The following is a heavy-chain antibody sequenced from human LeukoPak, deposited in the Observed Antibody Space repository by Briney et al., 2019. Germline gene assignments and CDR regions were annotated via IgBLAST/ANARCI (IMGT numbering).Heavy chain of an antibody. D-gene: IGHD3-22*01. Sequence: ASVKVSCKASGYTFTSYGISWVRQAPGQGLEWMGWISAYNGNTNYAQKLQGRVTMTTDTSTSTAYMELRSLRSDDTAVYYCARDRTVDYDSSGYDAFDIWGQGTMVTVSS. V-gene: IGHV1-18*01. CDR1: GYTFTSYG. J-gene: IGHJ3*02. CDR3: ARDRTVDYDSSGYDAFDI. CDR2: ISAYNGNT.